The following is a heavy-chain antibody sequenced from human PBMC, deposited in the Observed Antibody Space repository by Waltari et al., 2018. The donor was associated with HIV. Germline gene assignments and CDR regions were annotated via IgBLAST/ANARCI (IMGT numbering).Heavy chain of an antibody. J-gene: IGHJ4*02. V-gene: IGHV3-53*01. CDR2: IYSGGST. CDR1: GFTVRRNY. CDR3: ARDSPTIGDY. D-gene: IGHD3-3*01. Sequence: EVQLVESGGGLIQPGGSLRLSWAASGFTVRRNYMRWDRQAPGKGREWVSVIYSGGSTYYADSVKGRFTISRDNSKNTLYLQMNSLRAEDTAVYYCARDSPTIGDYWGQGTLVTVSS.